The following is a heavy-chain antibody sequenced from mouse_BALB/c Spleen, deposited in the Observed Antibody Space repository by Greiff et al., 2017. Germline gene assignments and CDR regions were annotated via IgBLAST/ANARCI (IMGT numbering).Heavy chain of an antibody. J-gene: IGHJ2*01. CDR1: GFNIKDTY. V-gene: IGHV14-3*02. CDR2: IDPANGNT. Sequence: VQLKQSGAELVKPGASVKLSCTASGFNIKDTYMHWVKQRPEQGLEWIGRIDPANGNTKYDPKFQGKATITADTSSNTAYLQLSSLTSEDTAVYYCASPIYYDYDEYYWGQGTTLTVSS. CDR3: ASPIYYDYDEYY. D-gene: IGHD2-4*01.